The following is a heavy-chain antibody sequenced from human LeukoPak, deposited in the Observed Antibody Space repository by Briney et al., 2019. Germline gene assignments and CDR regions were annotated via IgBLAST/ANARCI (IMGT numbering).Heavy chain of an antibody. CDR2: IYYSGST. D-gene: IGHD5-24*01. J-gene: IGHJ4*02. Sequence: SETLSLTCTVSGGSIRSSSYYWGWIRQPPGKGLEWIGSIYYSGSTYYNPSLKSRVTISVDTSKNQFSLKLSSVTAADTAVYYCARVDGYFDYWGQGTLVTVSS. V-gene: IGHV4-39*01. CDR1: GGSIRSSSYY. CDR3: ARVDGYFDY.